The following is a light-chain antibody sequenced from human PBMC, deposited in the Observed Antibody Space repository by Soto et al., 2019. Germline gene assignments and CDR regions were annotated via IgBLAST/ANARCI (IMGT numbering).Light chain of an antibody. V-gene: IGLV2-14*01. Sequence: QSVLIQPASVSGSPGQSITISCTGTSSDVGGYKYVSWYQQHPGKAPKLMIYDVSNRPSGVSDRFSGSKSGNTASLTISGFQAEDESDYYCSSYTSSSTYVFGTGT. CDR3: SSYTSSSTYV. CDR2: DVS. CDR1: SSDVGGYKY. J-gene: IGLJ1*01.